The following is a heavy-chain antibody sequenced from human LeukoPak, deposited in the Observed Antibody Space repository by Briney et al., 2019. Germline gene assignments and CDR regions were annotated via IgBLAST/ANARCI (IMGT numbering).Heavy chain of an antibody. CDR1: GFTFSSYG. CDR3: AKDPHTGPSSWYFGY. J-gene: IGHJ4*02. Sequence: GGSLRLSCAASGFTFSSYGMSWVRQAPGKGLEWVSAISGSGGSTYYADSVKGRFTISRDNSKNTLYLQMNSLRAEDTAVYYCAKDPHTGPSSWYFGYWGQGTLVTVSS. D-gene: IGHD6-13*01. V-gene: IGHV3-23*01. CDR2: ISGSGGST.